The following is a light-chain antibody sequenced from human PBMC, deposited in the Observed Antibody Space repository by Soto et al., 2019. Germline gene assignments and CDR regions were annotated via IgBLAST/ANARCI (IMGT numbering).Light chain of an antibody. CDR2: DVS. CDR1: SSDVGGYNY. Sequence: QSVLTQPASVSGSPGQSITISCTGTSSDVGGYNYVSWYQQHPGKAPKLMIYDVSNRPSGVSNRFSGSKSGNTASLTISGLQAEDEADYSCSSYTSSSTLVVFGGGTKLTVL. CDR3: SSYTSSSTLVV. J-gene: IGLJ2*01. V-gene: IGLV2-14*01.